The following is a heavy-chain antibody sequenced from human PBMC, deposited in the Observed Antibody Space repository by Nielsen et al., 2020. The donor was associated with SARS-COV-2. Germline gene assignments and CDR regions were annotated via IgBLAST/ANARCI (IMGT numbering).Heavy chain of an antibody. D-gene: IGHD3-22*01. Sequence: GGSLRLSCAASGFTFSSYAMSWVRQAPGKGLEWVSAISGSGGSTYYADSVKGRFTISRDNSKNTLYLQMNSLRAEDTAVYYCAKDDTARITMIVVVIGFDYWGQGTLVTVSS. CDR2: ISGSGGST. V-gene: IGHV3-23*01. CDR3: AKDDTARITMIVVVIGFDY. J-gene: IGHJ4*02. CDR1: GFTFSSYA.